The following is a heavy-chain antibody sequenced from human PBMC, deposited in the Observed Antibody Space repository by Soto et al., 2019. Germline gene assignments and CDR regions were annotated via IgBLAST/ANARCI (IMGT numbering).Heavy chain of an antibody. CDR3: ARQEADQYNWNDVRAFDI. D-gene: IGHD1-1*01. V-gene: IGHV5-51*01. CDR1: GYSFTSYL. CDR2: IYPGDSDT. Sequence: PGESLKISCKGSGYSFTSYLIGWVRQMPGKGLEWMGIIYPGDSDTRYSPSFQGQVTISADKSISTAYLQWSSLKASDTAMYYCARQEADQYNWNDVRAFDIWGQGTMVTVSS. J-gene: IGHJ3*02.